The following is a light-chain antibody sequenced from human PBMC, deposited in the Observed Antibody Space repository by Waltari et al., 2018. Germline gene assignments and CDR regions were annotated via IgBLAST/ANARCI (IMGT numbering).Light chain of an antibody. V-gene: IGKV1-5*01. J-gene: IGKJ1*01. Sequence: DIQMTQSPSTLSASVGARVTITCRANPNINTWLAWFQLKPGKAPNLLIYDASSLESGVPSRFSGSGSGTEFTLTISSLQPDDFAGYYCQQYDTYPWTFGQGTKV. CDR1: PNINTW. CDR2: DAS. CDR3: QQYDTYPWT.